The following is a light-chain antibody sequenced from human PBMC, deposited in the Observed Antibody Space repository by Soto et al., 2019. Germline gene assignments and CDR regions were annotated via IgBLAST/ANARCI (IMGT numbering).Light chain of an antibody. Sequence: IVFTKAAATLYLSPGQRFTLSCVASQSVSNYLAWYQQKPGQAPRLLVSAASNRATGIPARFSGSGSGTDFTLTISSLEPEDFGVFYCQQRLDWPKITFGQGTRLEI. CDR1: QSVSNY. V-gene: IGKV3-11*01. CDR3: QQRLDWPKIT. CDR2: AAS. J-gene: IGKJ5*01.